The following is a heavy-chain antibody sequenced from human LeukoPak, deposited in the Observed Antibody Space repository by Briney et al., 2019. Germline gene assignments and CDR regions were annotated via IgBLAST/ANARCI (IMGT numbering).Heavy chain of an antibody. CDR1: GFTFSGYW. D-gene: IGHD2-2*01. J-gene: IGHJ4*02. CDR3: ATSRTFDY. Sequence: PGGSLRLSCAASGFTFSGYWMYWVRQAPGKGLVWVSHINNDGSSTNYADSVKGRFTISRDNAKNTLYLQMNSLRAEDTAIYYCATSRTFDYWGQGTLVTVSS. V-gene: IGHV3-74*01. CDR2: INNDGSST.